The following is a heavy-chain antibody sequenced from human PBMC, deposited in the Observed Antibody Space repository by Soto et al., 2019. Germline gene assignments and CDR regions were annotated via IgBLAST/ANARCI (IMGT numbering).Heavy chain of an antibody. CDR1: GFTFSSYW. D-gene: IGHD6-13*01. Sequence: EVQLVESGGGLVQPGGSLRLSCADSGFTFSSYWMSWVRQSPVEGLEWVGNIKQDGSEKNYVDSVKGRFTISRDNAKNSLYLQMNSLRVEDTAVYYCARIASAGRGWDVWGQGTTVVVSS. V-gene: IGHV3-7*01. J-gene: IGHJ6*02. CDR2: IKQDGSEK. CDR3: ARIASAGRGWDV.